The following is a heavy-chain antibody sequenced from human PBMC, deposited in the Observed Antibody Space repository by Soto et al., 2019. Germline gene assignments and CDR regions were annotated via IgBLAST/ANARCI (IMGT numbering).Heavy chain of an antibody. CDR3: VRDVDGDLDY. V-gene: IGHV3-7*03. J-gene: IGHJ4*02. Sequence: GGSLRLSCVASGFTFSNYWMDWVRQAPGKGLEWVANIKKDGSDKNYVDSVKGRFTISRDNAKNSVFIQMNSLRAEDTAVYYCVRDVDGDLDYWGQGTLVTVSS. D-gene: IGHD3-10*01. CDR1: GFTFSNYW. CDR2: IKKDGSDK.